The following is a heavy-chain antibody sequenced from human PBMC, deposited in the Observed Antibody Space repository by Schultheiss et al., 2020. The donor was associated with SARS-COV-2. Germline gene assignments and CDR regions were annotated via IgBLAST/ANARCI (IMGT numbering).Heavy chain of an antibody. V-gene: IGHV4-39*07. D-gene: IGHD5-24*01. Sequence: SETLSLTCTVSGGSISSTTFYWGWIRQPPGRGLEWIANVFYLGHTYYSPSPKSRVAVSVDTSKNQFSLKLSSVTAADTAVYYCARGGERWLQFEGNFDYWGQGP. CDR3: ARGGERWLQFEGNFDY. J-gene: IGHJ4*02. CDR2: VFYLGHT. CDR1: GGSISSTTFY.